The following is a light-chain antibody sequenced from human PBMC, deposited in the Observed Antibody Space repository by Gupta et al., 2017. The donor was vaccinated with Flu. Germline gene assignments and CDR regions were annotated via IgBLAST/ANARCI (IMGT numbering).Light chain of an antibody. CDR2: WAS. J-gene: IGKJ1*01. V-gene: IGKV4-1*01. Sequence: DIVMTQSPDSLAVSLGERATINCKSSQSVLRRSNNKNYLARYQHKPGQPPKLLIYWASNRESGVPDRFSGSGSGTDFTLTISSLQAEDVAIYYCQQYHSTPQTFGQGTKVEIK. CDR1: QSVLRRSNNKNY. CDR3: QQYHSTPQT.